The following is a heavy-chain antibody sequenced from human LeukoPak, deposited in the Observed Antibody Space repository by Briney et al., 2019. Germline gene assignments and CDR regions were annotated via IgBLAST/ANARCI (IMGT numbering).Heavy chain of an antibody. V-gene: IGHV5-51*01. CDR3: ARLYSSSSRGMDV. D-gene: IGHD6-6*01. J-gene: IGHJ6*02. Sequence: KVSCKASGYTFTSYWIGWVRQMPGKGLEWMGIIYPGDSDTRYSPSFQGQVTISADKSISTAYLQWSSLKASDTAMYYCARLYSSSSRGMDVWGQGTTVTVSS. CDR1: GYTFTSYW. CDR2: IYPGDSDT.